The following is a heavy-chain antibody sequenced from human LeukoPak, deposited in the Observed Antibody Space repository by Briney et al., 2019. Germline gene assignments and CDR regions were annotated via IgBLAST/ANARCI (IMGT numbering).Heavy chain of an antibody. J-gene: IGHJ4*02. V-gene: IGHV3-11*06. CDR2: ISNSGTYI. CDR3: ASGTTVVTPGRWYFDY. Sequence: PGGSLRLSCAASGFTFSDNYMSWVRQSPGKGLEWVSYISNSGTYINYADSVEGRFTISRDNAKNSLYLQMNSLRAEDTAVYYCASGTTVVTPGRWYFDYWGQGSLVTVSS. CDR1: GFTFSDNY. D-gene: IGHD4-23*01.